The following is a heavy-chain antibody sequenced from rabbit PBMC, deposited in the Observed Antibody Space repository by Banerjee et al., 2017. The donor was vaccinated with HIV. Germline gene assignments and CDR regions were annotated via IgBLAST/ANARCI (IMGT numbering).Heavy chain of an antibody. V-gene: IGHV1S40*01. CDR1: GFSFSSSYW. J-gene: IGHJ4*01. CDR2: IYTNGGSA. CDR3: ARAGYAGYGLINYFNL. Sequence: QSLEESGGDLVKPGASLTLTCTASGFSFSSSYWICWVRQAPGKGLEWIACIYTNGGSAYYASWAKGRFTISKTSSTTVTLQMTSLTAADTATYFCARAGYAGYGLINYFNLWGPGTLVIVS. D-gene: IGHD7-1*01.